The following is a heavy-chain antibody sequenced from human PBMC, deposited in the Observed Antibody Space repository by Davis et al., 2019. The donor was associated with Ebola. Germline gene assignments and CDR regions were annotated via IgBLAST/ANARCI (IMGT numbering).Heavy chain of an antibody. CDR2: INSDSSYI. V-gene: IGHV3-21*01. J-gene: IGHJ4*02. D-gene: IGHD5-24*01. Sequence: GESLKISCAASGFTFSSYWMHWVRQAPGKGLEWVSSINSDSSYIYYAASVKGRFTISRDNAENSLYLQMNSLRAEDTAVYYCARARGRNGYSDYWGQGTLVTVSS. CDR1: GFTFSSYW. CDR3: ARARGRNGYSDY.